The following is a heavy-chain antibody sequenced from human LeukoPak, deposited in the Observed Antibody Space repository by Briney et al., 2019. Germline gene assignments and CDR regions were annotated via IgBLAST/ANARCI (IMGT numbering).Heavy chain of an antibody. D-gene: IGHD2-8*01. CDR1: GGSISSYY. J-gene: IGHJ5*02. CDR3: ARRVIMSAAGVPDTWLDP. Sequence: SETLSLTCTVSGGSISSYYWNWIRQPPGKGLEWVGHISYSGGTKYNPSLQSRVTISIDTSKNQFSLNLSSVTAADTAVYYCARRVIMSAAGVPDTWLDPWGQGILVTVSS. CDR2: ISYSGGT. V-gene: IGHV4-59*08.